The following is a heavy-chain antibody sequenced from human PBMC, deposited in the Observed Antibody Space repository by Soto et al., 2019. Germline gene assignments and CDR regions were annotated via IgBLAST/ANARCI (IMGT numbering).Heavy chain of an antibody. CDR1: GSSISISTYH. CDR3: ARQNFDWTYNWFDP. J-gene: IGHJ5*02. D-gene: IGHD3-9*01. CDR2: IYYSGST. V-gene: IGHV4-39*01. Sequence: SDTLSLTYNDFGSSISISTYHLRWIPQPPGKGLEWIGSIYYSGSTYYNPSLKSRVTISVDTSKNQFSLKLSSVTAADTAVYYCARQNFDWTYNWFDPWGQGTLVTVS.